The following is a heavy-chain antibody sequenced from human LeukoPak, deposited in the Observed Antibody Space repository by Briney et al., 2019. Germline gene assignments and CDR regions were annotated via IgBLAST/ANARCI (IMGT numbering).Heavy chain of an antibody. Sequence: PGGSLRLSCAASGFTFSSSWVHWVRHAPGKGLVWVSRINSDGTTINYADSVKGRFTVSRDNAKNTLYLQMNSLRAEDTAVYYCARAGYYRFDYWGQGTLVTVSS. V-gene: IGHV3-74*01. CDR1: GFTFSSSW. J-gene: IGHJ4*02. D-gene: IGHD2-15*01. CDR2: INSDGTTI. CDR3: ARAGYYRFDY.